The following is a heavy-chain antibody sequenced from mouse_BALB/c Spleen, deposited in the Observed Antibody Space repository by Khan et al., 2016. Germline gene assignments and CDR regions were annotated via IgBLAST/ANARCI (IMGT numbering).Heavy chain of an antibody. Sequence: QVQLKESGPGLVAPSQSLSITCTVSGFSLTGYGVNWVRQPPGKGLEWLGMIWGDGSTDYNPALKSRLSISKANSKSQSFLKENSLQTEDTSRYYCARDRGYGNAVDYWGQGTSVTVSS. CDR3: ARDRGYGNAVDY. D-gene: IGHD2-10*02. CDR1: GFSLTGYG. J-gene: IGHJ4*01. CDR2: IWGDGST. V-gene: IGHV2-6-7*01.